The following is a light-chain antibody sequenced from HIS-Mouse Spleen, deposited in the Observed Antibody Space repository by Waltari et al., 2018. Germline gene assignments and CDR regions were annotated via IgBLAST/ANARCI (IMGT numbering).Light chain of an antibody. Sequence: SYELTQPPSVSVSPGQTARITCSGDALPKKYAYWYQHKSGQAPLLVIYDDNKRPSGIPERFSGSSSGTMATLTISGAQVEDEADYYCYSTDSSGNHRVFGGGTKLTVL. J-gene: IGLJ2*01. CDR2: DDN. CDR3: YSTDSSGNHRV. CDR1: ALPKKY. V-gene: IGLV3-10*01.